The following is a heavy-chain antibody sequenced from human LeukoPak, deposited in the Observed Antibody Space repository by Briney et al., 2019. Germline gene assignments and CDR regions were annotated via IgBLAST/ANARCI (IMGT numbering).Heavy chain of an antibody. V-gene: IGHV3-21*01. CDR1: GFTFSSYS. CDR3: ARGRSSSPHNYYYMDV. CDR2: ISSSSSYI. D-gene: IGHD6-6*01. J-gene: IGHJ6*03. Sequence: GGSLRLSCAASGFTFSSYSMNWVRQAPGKGLEGVSSISSSSSYIYYADSVKGRFTISRDNSKNTLYLQMNSLRAEDTAVYYGARGRSSSPHNYYYMDVWGKGTTVTVSS.